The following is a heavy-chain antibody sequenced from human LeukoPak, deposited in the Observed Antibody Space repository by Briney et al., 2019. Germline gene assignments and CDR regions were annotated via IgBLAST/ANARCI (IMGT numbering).Heavy chain of an antibody. CDR2: ISSSSSYT. D-gene: IGHD2-2*02. Sequence: GGSLRLSCAASGFTVSSNYMSWVRQAPGKGLEWVSFISSSSSYTYYVDSVKGRFTISRDNAKNSLYLQMNSLRAEDTAVYYCARGSPSSYTTSWFDPWGQGTLVTVSS. V-gene: IGHV3-21*01. CDR1: GFTVSSNY. J-gene: IGHJ5*02. CDR3: ARGSPSSYTTSWFDP.